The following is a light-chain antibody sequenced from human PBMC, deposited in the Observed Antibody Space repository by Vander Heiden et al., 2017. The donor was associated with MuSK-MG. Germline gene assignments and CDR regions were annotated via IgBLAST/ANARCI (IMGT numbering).Light chain of an antibody. V-gene: IGLV1-47*02. CDR3: AAWDDSLSGVV. J-gene: IGLJ2*01. Sequence: QSVLTQPPSASGPPGQRVTISCSGSSSNLGSNYVYWYQQLPGTAPKLLIYSNNQRPSGVPDRFSGSKSGTSASLAISGLQSEDEADYYCAAWDDSLSGVVFGGGTKLTVL. CDR1: SSNLGSNY. CDR2: SNN.